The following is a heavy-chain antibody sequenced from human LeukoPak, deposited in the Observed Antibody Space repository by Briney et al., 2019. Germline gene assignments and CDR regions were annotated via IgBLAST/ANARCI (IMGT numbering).Heavy chain of an antibody. D-gene: IGHD3-3*01. V-gene: IGHV3-30*02. CDR2: IRYDGSNK. J-gene: IGHJ4*02. CDR3: AKALSYYDPWLVMDY. Sequence: GGSLRLSCATSGFTFSSYGIHWVRQAPGKGLEWVAFIRYDGSNKYYADSVKGRFTISRDNSKNTLYLQMNSLRAEDTAVYYCAKALSYYDPWLVMDYWGQGTLVTVSS. CDR1: GFTFSSYG.